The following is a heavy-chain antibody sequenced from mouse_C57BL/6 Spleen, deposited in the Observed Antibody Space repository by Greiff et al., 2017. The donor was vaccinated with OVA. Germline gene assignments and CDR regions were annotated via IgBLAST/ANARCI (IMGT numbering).Heavy chain of an antibody. CDR1: GFTFSDYY. Sequence: EVKLVESEGGLVQPGSSMKLSCTASGFTFSDYYMAWVRQVPEKGLEWVANINSDGSSTYYLDSLKSRFIISRDNAKNILYLQMSSLKSEDTATYYGERDYDYDGWYFDVWGTGTTVTVSS. V-gene: IGHV5-16*01. CDR2: INSDGSST. J-gene: IGHJ1*03. D-gene: IGHD2-4*01. CDR3: ERDYDYDGWYFDV.